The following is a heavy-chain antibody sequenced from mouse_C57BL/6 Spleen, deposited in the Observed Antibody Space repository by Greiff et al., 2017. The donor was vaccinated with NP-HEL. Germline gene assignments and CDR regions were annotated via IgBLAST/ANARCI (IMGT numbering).Heavy chain of an antibody. Sequence: QVQLQQPGAELVKPGASVKLSCKASGYTFTSYWMHWVRQRPGRGLEWIGRIDPNRGGTKYNEKFKSKATLTVDKPSSTAYMQLSSLTSEDSAVYYCARETYYGNSAWFAYWGQGTLVTVSA. CDR2: IDPNRGGT. CDR3: ARETYYGNSAWFAY. D-gene: IGHD2-10*01. J-gene: IGHJ3*01. V-gene: IGHV1-72*01. CDR1: GYTFTSYW.